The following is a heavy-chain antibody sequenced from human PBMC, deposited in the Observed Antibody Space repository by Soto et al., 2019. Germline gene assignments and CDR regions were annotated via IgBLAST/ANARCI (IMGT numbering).Heavy chain of an antibody. V-gene: IGHV3-33*08. CDR1: GFTFSSYS. J-gene: IGHJ3*02. Sequence: GGSLRLSCAASGFTFSSYSMNWVRQAPGKGLEWVAVIRNDGSNKYYADSVKGRFTISRDNSKNTLYLQMNSLRAEDTAVYYCARGGFYDFWSGRPESNAFDIWGQGTMVTVSS. D-gene: IGHD3-3*01. CDR2: IRNDGSNK. CDR3: ARGGFYDFWSGRPESNAFDI.